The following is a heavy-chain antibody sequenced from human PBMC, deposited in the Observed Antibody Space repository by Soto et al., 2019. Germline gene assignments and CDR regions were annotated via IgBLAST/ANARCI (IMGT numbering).Heavy chain of an antibody. V-gene: IGHV3-30-3*01. CDR1: GFTFSNYA. CDR3: VASALSFDY. CDR2: ISDDGNKE. D-gene: IGHD3-16*02. Sequence: AHLVESGGGVVQPGRSLRLSCAASGFTFSNYAMHWVRQAPGKGLEWLAVISDDGNKEQLADSVKGRFTISRDNSKNTLYLQINSLRDEDTAVYQCVASALSFDYWGQGTLVTVSS. J-gene: IGHJ4*02.